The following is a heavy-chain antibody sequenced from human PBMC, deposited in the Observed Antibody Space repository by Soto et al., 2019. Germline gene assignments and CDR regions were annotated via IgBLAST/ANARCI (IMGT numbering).Heavy chain of an antibody. CDR1: GGSISSGGYS. V-gene: IGHV4-30-2*01. D-gene: IGHD6-13*01. CDR3: AREQQQLGLNWFDP. Sequence: ASETLSLTCAVSGGSISSGGYSWSWIRQPPGKGLEWIGYIYHSGSTYYNPSLKSRVTISVDRSKNQFSLKLSSVTAADTAVYYCAREQQQLGLNWFDPWGQGTLVTVSS. CDR2: IYHSGST. J-gene: IGHJ5*02.